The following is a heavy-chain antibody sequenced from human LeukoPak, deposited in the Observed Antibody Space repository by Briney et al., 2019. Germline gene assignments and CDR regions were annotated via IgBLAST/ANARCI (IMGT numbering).Heavy chain of an antibody. CDR3: ARTTRVVPAAKVVYYYMDV. Sequence: SVKVSCKASGGTFSSYAISWVRQAPGQGLEWMGEIIPIFGTANYTQKLKGRVTITTDESTSTAYMELSSRRSEDTAVYYCARTTRVVPAAKVVYYYMDVWGKGTTVTVSS. D-gene: IGHD2-2*01. J-gene: IGHJ6*03. V-gene: IGHV1-69*05. CDR1: GGTFSSYA. CDR2: IIPIFGTA.